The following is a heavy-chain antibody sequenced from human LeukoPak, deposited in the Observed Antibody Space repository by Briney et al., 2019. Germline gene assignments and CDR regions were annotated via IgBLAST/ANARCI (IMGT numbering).Heavy chain of an antibody. Sequence: PGGSLRLSCAASGFTFSSYAMHWVRQAPGKGLDWVAVISCDGSNKYYADSVKGRFTISRDNSRSTLYLQMNSLRAEDTAVYFCARVAYYRVTADQITDAFDVWGRGTAVTVSS. CDR2: ISCDGSNK. V-gene: IGHV3-30*14. J-gene: IGHJ3*01. D-gene: IGHD2-21*02. CDR3: ARVAYYRVTADQITDAFDV. CDR1: GFTFSSYA.